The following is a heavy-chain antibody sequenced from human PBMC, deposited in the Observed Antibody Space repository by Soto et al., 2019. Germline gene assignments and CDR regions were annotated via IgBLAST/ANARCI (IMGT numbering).Heavy chain of an antibody. Sequence: QLHLQESGPGLVKPSETLSLTCTVSGDSFSTSNYYWGWIRQPPGKGLEWIGNIFYGGGTGVTYSTPSLKGRVIISVDPSKNQFSLKLRSITAADTAFYFCARRGGGDSLFDSWGQGKLVTVSS. CDR3: ARRGGGDSLFDS. D-gene: IGHD4-17*01. J-gene: IGHJ4*02. V-gene: IGHV4-39*01. CDR1: GDSFSTSNYY. CDR2: IFYGGGTGVT.